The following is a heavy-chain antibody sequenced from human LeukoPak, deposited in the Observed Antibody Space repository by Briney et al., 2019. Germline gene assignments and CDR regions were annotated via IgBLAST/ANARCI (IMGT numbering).Heavy chain of an antibody. D-gene: IGHD3-22*01. Sequence: NSGGSLRLSSAASGFTFSDYYMSWIRQAPGKGLEWVSYISSSSSYTNYADSVKGRFTISRDNARNSLYLQMNSLRAEDTAVYYCAAESIYYDSSGYYPRWGQGTLVTVSS. CDR1: GFTFSDYY. V-gene: IGHV3-11*05. J-gene: IGHJ4*02. CDR2: ISSSSSYT. CDR3: AAESIYYDSSGYYPR.